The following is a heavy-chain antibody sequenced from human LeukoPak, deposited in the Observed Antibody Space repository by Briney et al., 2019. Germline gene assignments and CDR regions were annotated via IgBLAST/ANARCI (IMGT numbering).Heavy chain of an antibody. CDR3: ARGGTPVFYYYMDV. J-gene: IGHJ6*03. Sequence: GASVKVSCKASGGTFSSYAISWVRQAPGQGLEWMGGIIPIFGTANYAQKFQGRVTITADKSTSTAYMELSKLRSDDTAVYYCARGGTPVFYYYMDVWGEGTTVTVSS. D-gene: IGHD5/OR15-5a*01. CDR1: GGTFSSYA. CDR2: IIPIFGTA. V-gene: IGHV1-69*06.